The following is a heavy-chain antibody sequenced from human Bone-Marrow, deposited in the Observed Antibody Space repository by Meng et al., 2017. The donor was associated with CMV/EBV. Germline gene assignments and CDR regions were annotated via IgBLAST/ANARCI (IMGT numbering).Heavy chain of an antibody. V-gene: IGHV4-59*01. D-gene: IGHD5-12*01. J-gene: IGHJ6*02. CDR3: ALQWATSFYYGMDV. CDR1: GGSISSYY. CDR2: IYYSGST. Sequence: GSLRLSCTVSGGSISSYYWSWIRQPPGKGLEWVGYIYYSGSTNYNPSLKSRVTISVDTSKNQFSLKLSSVTAADTAVYYCALQWATSFYYGMDVWGQGTTVTVSS.